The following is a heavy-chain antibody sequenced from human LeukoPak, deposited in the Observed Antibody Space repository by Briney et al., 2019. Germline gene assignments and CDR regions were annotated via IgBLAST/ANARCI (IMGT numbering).Heavy chain of an antibody. V-gene: IGHV1-8*01. CDR2: MNPNSGNT. J-gene: IGHJ5*02. CDR3: ARKNYCSGGSCYSRGWFDP. Sequence: ASVKVSCKASEYTFTSYDINWVRQATGQGLEWMGWMNPNSGNTVYAQKFQGRVTMTRDTSISTAYMELSSLRFEDTAMYYCARKNYCSGGSCYSRGWFDPWGQGTLVTVSS. CDR1: EYTFTSYD. D-gene: IGHD2-15*01.